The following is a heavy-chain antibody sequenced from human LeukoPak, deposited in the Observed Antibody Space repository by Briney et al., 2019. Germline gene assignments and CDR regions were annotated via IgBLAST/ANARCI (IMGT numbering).Heavy chain of an antibody. CDR3: ARGSLWDPLDY. Sequence: ASVKVSCKASGYTFTSYDINWVRQAPGQGLEWMGWINPNSGGTNYAQKFQGRVTMTRDTSISTAYMELSRLRSDDTAVYYCARGSLWDPLDYWGQGTLVTVSS. J-gene: IGHJ4*02. D-gene: IGHD3-10*01. V-gene: IGHV1-2*02. CDR1: GYTFTSYD. CDR2: INPNSGGT.